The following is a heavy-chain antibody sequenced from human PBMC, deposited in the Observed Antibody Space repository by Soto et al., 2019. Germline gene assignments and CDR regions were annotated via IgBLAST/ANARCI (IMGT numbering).Heavy chain of an antibody. Sequence: GGSLRLSCVASGFTFSSFYMGWVRQAPGKGLEWVANIKQTGSEKYYVDSVKGLFTISRDDAKNSLYLQMNSLRAEDTAVYYCVRTVTYLTASYYGMDVWGQGTTVTVSS. D-gene: IGHD2-21*01. V-gene: IGHV3-7*03. CDR2: IKQTGSEK. J-gene: IGHJ6*02. CDR1: GFTFSSFY. CDR3: VRTVTYLTASYYGMDV.